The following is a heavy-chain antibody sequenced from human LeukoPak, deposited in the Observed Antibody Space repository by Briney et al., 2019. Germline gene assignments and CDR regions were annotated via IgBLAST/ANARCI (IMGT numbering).Heavy chain of an antibody. V-gene: IGHV1-69*06. J-gene: IGHJ4*02. Sequence: GSSVNVSCRASGGTFSSYAIIWVRQAPGQGLEWMGGIIPIFGTANYAQKFQGRVTITADKSTSTAYMELSSLRSEDTAVYYCASARRGYSYGYSDYWGQGTLVTVSS. D-gene: IGHD5-18*01. CDR1: GGTFSSYA. CDR3: ASARRGYSYGYSDY. CDR2: IIPIFGTA.